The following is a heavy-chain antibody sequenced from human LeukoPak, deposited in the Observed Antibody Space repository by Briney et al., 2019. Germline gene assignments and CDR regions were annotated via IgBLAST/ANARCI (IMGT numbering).Heavy chain of an antibody. CDR1: GFPFNRYL. CDR2: INNDGSSI. Sequence: GSLRPSFVAPGFPFNRYLNHWVRQAPGKGLVWVSRINNDGSSITYADSVKGRFTISRDNAKNSLYLQMNSLRAEDTALYYCARDVGYCSSTSCHNYFDYWGQGTLVTVSS. CDR3: ARDVGYCSSTSCHNYFDY. D-gene: IGHD2-2*01. V-gene: IGHV3-74*03. J-gene: IGHJ4*02.